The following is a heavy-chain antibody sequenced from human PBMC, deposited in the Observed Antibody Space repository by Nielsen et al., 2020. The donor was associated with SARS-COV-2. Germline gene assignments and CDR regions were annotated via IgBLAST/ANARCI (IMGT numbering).Heavy chain of an antibody. J-gene: IGHJ6*02. CDR3: ARGRGYCSSTSCYHYYCYGMDV. Sequence: RQAPGKGLEWIGEINHSGSTNYNPSLKSRVTISVDTSKNQFSLKLSSVTAADTAVYYCARGRGYCSSTSCYHYYCYGMDVWGQGTTVTVSS. V-gene: IGHV4-34*01. CDR2: INHSGST. D-gene: IGHD2-2*01.